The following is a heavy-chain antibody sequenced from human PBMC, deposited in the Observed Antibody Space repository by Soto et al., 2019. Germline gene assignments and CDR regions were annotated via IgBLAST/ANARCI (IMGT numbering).Heavy chain of an antibody. Sequence: QVQLVQSGPEVKKTGTSVKVSCKASGGTFSSRAISWVRHAPGQGLEWMGGIIPVFGRVNYAEKFQDRVTITADESTVTVYMELNSLRSEDTALYYCANSRGGTFLGYHGMDIWGQGTTVSVSS. V-gene: IGHV1-69*01. CDR3: ANSRGGTFLGYHGMDI. CDR2: IIPVFGRV. J-gene: IGHJ6*02. D-gene: IGHD3-16*01. CDR1: GGTFSSRA.